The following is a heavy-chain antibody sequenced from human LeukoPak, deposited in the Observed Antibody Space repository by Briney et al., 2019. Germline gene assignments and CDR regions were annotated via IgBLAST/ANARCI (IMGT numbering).Heavy chain of an antibody. Sequence: GGSLRLSCAASGFTFSTYAMHWARQAPGKGLEWMAIISYDGSHKYYADSVKGRFTISRDNSKNTLYLQMNSLRPEDTAVYYCATRDFDYWGQGTLVTVSS. J-gene: IGHJ4*02. V-gene: IGHV3-30-3*01. CDR3: ATRDFDY. CDR1: GFTFSTYA. CDR2: ISYDGSHK.